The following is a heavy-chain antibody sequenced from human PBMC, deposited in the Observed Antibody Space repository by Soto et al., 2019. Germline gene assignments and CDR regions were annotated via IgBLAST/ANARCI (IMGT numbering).Heavy chain of an antibody. V-gene: IGHV1-46*03. J-gene: IGHJ4*02. CDR1: GGTFSSYT. CDR2: INPSGGST. D-gene: IGHD5-12*01. Sequence: GASVKVSCKASGGTFSSYTISWVRQAPGQGLEWMGIINPSGGSTSYAQKFQGRVTMTRDTSTSTVYMELSSLRSEDTAVYYCARVHVDIVATIKAVAAPFDYWGQGTLVTVSS. CDR3: ARVHVDIVATIKAVAAPFDY.